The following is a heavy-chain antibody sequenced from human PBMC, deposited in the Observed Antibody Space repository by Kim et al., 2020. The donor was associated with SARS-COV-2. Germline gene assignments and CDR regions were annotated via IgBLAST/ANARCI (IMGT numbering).Heavy chain of an antibody. D-gene: IGHD4-17*01. Sequence: SETLSLTCTVSGGSMSSYYWSWIRQPPGKGLEWIGYIYHSGSTNYNPSLRGRVTISVDASKNQFSLKVSSVTAADTAVYYCARDSAHYGDFYFDYWGQG. CDR1: GGSMSSYY. J-gene: IGHJ4*02. CDR2: IYHSGST. V-gene: IGHV4-59*01. CDR3: ARDSAHYGDFYFDY.